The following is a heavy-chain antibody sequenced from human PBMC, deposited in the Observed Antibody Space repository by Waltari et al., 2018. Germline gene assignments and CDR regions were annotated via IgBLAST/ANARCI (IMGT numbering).Heavy chain of an antibody. CDR3: ARLWVTEGVDY. V-gene: IGHV4-39*01. J-gene: IGHJ4*02. D-gene: IGHD2-21*02. CDR2: IYYSGST. Sequence: QLQLQASGPGLVKPSETLSLTCTVSGGSISSSSYYWGWIRQPPGKGLEWIGSIYYSGSTYYNPSLKSRVTISVDTSKNQFSLKLSSVTAADTAVYYCARLWVTEGVDYWGQGTLVTVSS. CDR1: GGSISSSSYY.